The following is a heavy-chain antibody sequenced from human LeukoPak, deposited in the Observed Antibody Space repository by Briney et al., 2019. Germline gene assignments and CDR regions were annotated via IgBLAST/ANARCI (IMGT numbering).Heavy chain of an antibody. Sequence: SETLSLTCTVSGGSISSYYWSWIRQPPGKGLEWIGYIYYSGSTNYNPSLKNRVTISVDTSKNQFSLKLSSVTAADTAVYYCASAYYYYYMDVWGKGTTVTVSS. V-gene: IGHV4-59*01. CDR2: IYYSGST. CDR3: ASAYYYYYMDV. J-gene: IGHJ6*03. CDR1: GGSISSYY.